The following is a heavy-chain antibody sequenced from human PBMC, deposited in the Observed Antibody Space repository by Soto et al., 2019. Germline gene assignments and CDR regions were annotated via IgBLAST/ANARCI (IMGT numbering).Heavy chain of an antibody. CDR3: ASGIGAAADYNSFDP. D-gene: IGHD6-13*01. V-gene: IGHV4-30-4*01. Sequence: SEILSLTCTVSGGSISSGDYYWSWIGQPPGKGLEWIGYIYYSGSTYYNPSLKSRVTISVDTSKNQFSMKLSSVTAADTAVYYCASGIGAAADYNSFDPWGQGTLVTVSS. CDR1: GGSISSGDYY. J-gene: IGHJ5*02. CDR2: IYYSGST.